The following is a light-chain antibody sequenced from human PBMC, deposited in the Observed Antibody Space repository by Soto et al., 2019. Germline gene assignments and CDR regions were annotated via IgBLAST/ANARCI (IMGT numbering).Light chain of an antibody. CDR1: HTISSSY. CDR3: QQYGSSHT. V-gene: IGKV3-20*01. J-gene: IGKJ5*01. CDR2: GAS. Sequence: EIVLTQSPGTLSLSPGERATLSCRASHTISSSYLAWYQQKPGQAPRLLIFGASTRATGIPDRFSGSGAGAYFNLTISRLEPADFGVYYCQQYGSSHTFGQGTRLEIK.